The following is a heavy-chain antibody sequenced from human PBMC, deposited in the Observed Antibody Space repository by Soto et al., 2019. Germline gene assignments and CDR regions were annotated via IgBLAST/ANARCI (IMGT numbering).Heavy chain of an antibody. CDR2: ISYDGSNK. V-gene: IGHV3-30-3*01. D-gene: IGHD6-6*01. Sequence: GGSLRLSCAASGFTFSSYAMHWVRQAPGKGLEWVAVISYDGSNKYYADSVEGRFTISRDNSKNTLYLQMNSLRAEDTAVYYCARDREYSSSFGGGYYYYYGMDVWGQGTTVTVSS. CDR3: ARDREYSSSFGGGYYYYYGMDV. CDR1: GFTFSSYA. J-gene: IGHJ6*02.